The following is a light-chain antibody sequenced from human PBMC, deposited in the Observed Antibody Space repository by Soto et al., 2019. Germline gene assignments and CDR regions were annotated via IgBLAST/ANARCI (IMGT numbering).Light chain of an antibody. J-gene: IGLJ2*01. CDR2: RNN. Sequence: QSVLTQPPSASETPGQRVTISCSGASSNIGSSFVYWYQQLPGTAPKLLIHRNNQRPSGVPDRFSGSKSGTSASLAISGLRSEDEADYYCAAWDDSLSGQGLFGGGTKLTVL. V-gene: IGLV1-47*01. CDR1: SSNIGSSF. CDR3: AAWDDSLSGQGL.